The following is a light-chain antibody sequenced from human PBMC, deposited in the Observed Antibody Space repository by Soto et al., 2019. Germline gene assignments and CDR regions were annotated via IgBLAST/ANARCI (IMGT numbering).Light chain of an antibody. Sequence: DIQMTQSPSSLSASVGDRVTITCRASQSISSYLNWYQQKPGKAPKLLIYAASSSQSGVPSRFSGSGSGTDFTLTISSLQPEDFATYYCQQSYSAPWTFGQGTKVESK. CDR3: QQSYSAPWT. V-gene: IGKV1-39*01. J-gene: IGKJ1*01. CDR1: QSISSY. CDR2: AAS.